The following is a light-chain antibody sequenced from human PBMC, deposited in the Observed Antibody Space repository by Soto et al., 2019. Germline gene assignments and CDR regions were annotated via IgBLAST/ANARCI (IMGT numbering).Light chain of an antibody. CDR3: SSYAGSNNYV. Sequence: QSALTQPPSASGSPGQSVTISCTGTSSDVGGYNYVSWYQQHPGKAPKLMTYEVSKRPSGVPDRFSGSKSGHTASLTVSGLQAEDEADYYCSSYAGSNNYVFGTGTKLTVL. J-gene: IGLJ1*01. V-gene: IGLV2-8*01. CDR1: SSDVGGYNY. CDR2: EVS.